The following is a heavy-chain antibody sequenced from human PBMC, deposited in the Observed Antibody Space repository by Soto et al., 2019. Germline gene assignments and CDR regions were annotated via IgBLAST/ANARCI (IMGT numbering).Heavy chain of an antibody. J-gene: IGHJ4*02. D-gene: IGHD2-21*02. V-gene: IGHV2-5*01. CDR1: GFSLSTSGVG. CDR3: AHRPTVTPRQVYYFDY. Sequence: SGPTLVNPTQTLTLTCTFSGFSLSTSGVGVGWIRQPPGKALEWLALIYWNDDKRYSPSLKSRLTITKDTSKNQVVITMTNMDPVDTATYYPAHRPTVTPRQVYYFDYWGPAXLSTVSS. CDR2: IYWNDDK.